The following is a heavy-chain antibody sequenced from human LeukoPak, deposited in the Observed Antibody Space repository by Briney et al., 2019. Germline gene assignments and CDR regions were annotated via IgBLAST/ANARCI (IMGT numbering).Heavy chain of an antibody. J-gene: IGHJ4*02. Sequence: PSETLSLTCGVYDGSFIGDYWSWIRQSPGMGLEWIGQVYHSGSANYNPSLRSRVTISIDTSKKQFSLKLNSVNATDTAVYYCARHGGFYFDSWGQGTLVTVSS. D-gene: IGHD3-16*01. CDR1: DGSFIGDY. V-gene: IGHV4-34*01. CDR2: VYHSGSA. CDR3: ARHGGFYFDS.